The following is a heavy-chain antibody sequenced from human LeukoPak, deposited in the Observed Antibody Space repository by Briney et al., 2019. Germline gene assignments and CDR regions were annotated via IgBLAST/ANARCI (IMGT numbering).Heavy chain of an antibody. CDR3: ATLFVRYCGGDCPPDAFDI. J-gene: IGHJ3*02. Sequence: SVKVSCKASGGTFSSYAISWVRQAPGQGLEWMGRIIPILGIANYAQKFQGRVTITADKSTSTAYMELSSLRSEDTAVYYCATLFVRYCGGDCPPDAFDIWGQGTMVTVSS. CDR2: IIPILGIA. CDR1: GGTFSSYA. D-gene: IGHD2-21*01. V-gene: IGHV1-69*04.